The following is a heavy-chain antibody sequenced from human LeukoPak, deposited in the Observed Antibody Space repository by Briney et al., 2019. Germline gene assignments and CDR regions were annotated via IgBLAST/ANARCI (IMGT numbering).Heavy chain of an antibody. V-gene: IGHV3-30-3*01. D-gene: IGHD6-13*01. CDR1: GFTFSNYA. Sequence: PGGSLRLSCAASGFTFSNYAIHWVRQAPGKGLEWAALISKDGTNKYYPDSVKGRFTISRDNSKNTLYLQMNSLRAEDTAVYYCAILGYSGSVFDCWGQGTLVTVSS. CDR2: ISKDGTNK. CDR3: AILGYSGSVFDC. J-gene: IGHJ4*02.